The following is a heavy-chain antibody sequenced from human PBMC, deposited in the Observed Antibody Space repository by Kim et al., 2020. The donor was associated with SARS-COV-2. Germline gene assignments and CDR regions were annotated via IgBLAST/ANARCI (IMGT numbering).Heavy chain of an antibody. V-gene: IGHV3-30*04. J-gene: IGHJ3*02. D-gene: IGHD3-16*01. CDR3: AKEYDDTHDGFDI. Sequence: GGSLRLSCTASGFTFSRYSMHWVRQAPGKGPEWVAVVAYEGTTKYYADSVKGRFTISRDQSQNTVYLQMSSLGAEDTAVYYCAKEYDDTHDGFDIWGQGTMVSVSS. CDR2: VAYEGTTK. CDR1: GFTFSRYS.